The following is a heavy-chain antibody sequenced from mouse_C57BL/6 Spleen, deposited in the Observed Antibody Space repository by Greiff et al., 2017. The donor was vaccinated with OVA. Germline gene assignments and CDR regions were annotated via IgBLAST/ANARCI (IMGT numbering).Heavy chain of an antibody. V-gene: IGHV1-39*01. D-gene: IGHD2-2*01. Sequence: VQLKESGPELVKPGASVKISCKDCGGACTDYNMNWVKQRHAPRLEWIGVIPAQHGTTSYNQKFKGKATLTVDQSSSTAYMQLNSLTSEDSAVYYCARSRGLPYYAMDYWGQGTSVTVSS. CDR3: ARSRGLPYYAMDY. CDR1: GGACTDYN. J-gene: IGHJ4*01. CDR2: IPAQHGTT.